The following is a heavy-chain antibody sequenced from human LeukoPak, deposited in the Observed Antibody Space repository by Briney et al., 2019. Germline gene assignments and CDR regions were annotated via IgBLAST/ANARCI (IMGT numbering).Heavy chain of an antibody. V-gene: IGHV1-2*02. CDR1: GYTFTGYY. J-gene: IGHJ5*02. D-gene: IGHD3-3*01. CDR2: INPNSGGT. CDR3: ARDGRDYDFWSGSLFDP. Sequence: ASVKVSCKASGYTFTGYYMHWVRQAPGQGLEWMGWINPNSGGTNYAQKVQGRVTMTTDTSTSTAYMELRSLRSDDTAVYYCARDGRDYDFWSGSLFDPWGQGTLVTVSS.